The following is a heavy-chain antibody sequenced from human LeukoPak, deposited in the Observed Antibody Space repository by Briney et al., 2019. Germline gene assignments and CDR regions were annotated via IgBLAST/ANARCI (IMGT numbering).Heavy chain of an antibody. J-gene: IGHJ4*02. D-gene: IGHD6-6*01. V-gene: IGHV3-30*02. Sequence: PYDGSNKYYADSVKGRFTISRDNSKNTLYLQMNSLRAEDTAVYYCAKAGLYSSSFDDDYWGQGTLVAVSS. CDR3: AKAGLYSSSFDDDY. CDR2: PYDGSNK.